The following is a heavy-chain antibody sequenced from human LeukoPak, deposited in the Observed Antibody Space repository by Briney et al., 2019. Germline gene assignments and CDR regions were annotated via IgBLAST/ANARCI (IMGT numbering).Heavy chain of an antibody. V-gene: IGHV4-4*09. CDR3: ARDISGGPLDY. J-gene: IGHJ4*02. CDR1: GGSISSYY. CDR2: IYTSGST. Sequence: TPSETLSLTCTVSGGSISSYYWSWIRQPPGKGLEWIGYIYTSGSTNYNPSLKSRVTISVDTSKNQFSLKLSSVTAADTAVYYCARDISGGPLDYWGQGTLVTVSS. D-gene: IGHD3-9*01.